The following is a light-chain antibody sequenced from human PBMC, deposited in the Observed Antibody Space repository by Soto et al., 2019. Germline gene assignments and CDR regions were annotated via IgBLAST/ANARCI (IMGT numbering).Light chain of an antibody. Sequence: DIQVTQSPSSLSASVGDRVTITCRASQSVGTYLNWYRHKPGKAPTLLIYGVSSFHSGVPSRFSGSGSETEFTLTISSPQPEDFANYYCQQSYSNPRTFGQVTKVEIK. V-gene: IGKV1-39*01. CDR2: GVS. J-gene: IGKJ1*01. CDR3: QQSYSNPRT. CDR1: QSVGTY.